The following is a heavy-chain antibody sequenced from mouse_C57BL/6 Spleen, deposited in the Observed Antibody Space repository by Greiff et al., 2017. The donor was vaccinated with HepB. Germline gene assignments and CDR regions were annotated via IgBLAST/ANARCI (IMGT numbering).Heavy chain of an antibody. J-gene: IGHJ3*01. Sequence: VQGVESGGGLVKPGGSLQLSCAASGFTFSDYGMHWVRQAPEKGLEWVAYISSGSSTIYYADTVKGRFTISRDNAKNTLFLQMTSLRSEDTAMYYCAREIAYWGQGTLVTVSA. CDR1: GFTFSDYG. CDR3: AREIAY. CDR2: ISSGSSTI. V-gene: IGHV5-17*01.